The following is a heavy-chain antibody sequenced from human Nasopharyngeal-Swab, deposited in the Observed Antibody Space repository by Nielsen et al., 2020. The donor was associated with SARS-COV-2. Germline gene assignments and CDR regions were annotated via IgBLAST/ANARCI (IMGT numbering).Heavy chain of an antibody. CDR2: INYNSGIT. V-gene: IGHV3-23*01. D-gene: IGHD6-19*01. J-gene: IGHJ3*02. CDR1: GFTFSSYA. CDR3: AKGMDSSGFHGFDI. Sequence: GGSLRLSCTASGFTFSSYAMNWDRQAPGKGLEWVSTINYNSGITYSADSVRGRFTIFRDNSENTLFLQMNSPMAEDTAMYFCAKGMDSSGFHGFDIWGQGTMVTVSS.